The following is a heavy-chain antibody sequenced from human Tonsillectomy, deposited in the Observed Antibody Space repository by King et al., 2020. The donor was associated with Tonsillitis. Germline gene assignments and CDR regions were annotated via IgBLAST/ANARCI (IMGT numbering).Heavy chain of an antibody. Sequence: QLQESGPGLVKPSETLSLTCAVSGNSINSGYYWGWIRQPPGKGLEWIGSIYHSGSTYYNPSLKSRVTISVDTSKNQFSLRLSSVNAADTAVYYCAQSGLYSGYDLGEYYFDYWGQGTLVTVSS. D-gene: IGHD5-12*01. CDR3: AQSGLYSGYDLGEYYFDY. V-gene: IGHV4-38-2*01. J-gene: IGHJ4*02. CDR1: GNSINSGYY. CDR2: IYHSGST.